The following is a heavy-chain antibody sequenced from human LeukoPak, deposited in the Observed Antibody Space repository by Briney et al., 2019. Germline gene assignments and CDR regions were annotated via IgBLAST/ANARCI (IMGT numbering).Heavy chain of an antibody. CDR3: ARGQWLDNS. CDR1: GGSISSGDYY. J-gene: IGHJ4*02. D-gene: IGHD6-19*01. Sequence: PSQTLSLTCTVSGGSISSGDYYWSWIRQPPGKGLEWIGEINHSGSTNYNPSLKSRVTMSLDTSKKQFSLKLSSVTAADTAVYYCARGQWLDNSWGQGTLVTVSS. CDR2: INHSGST. V-gene: IGHV4-30-4*01.